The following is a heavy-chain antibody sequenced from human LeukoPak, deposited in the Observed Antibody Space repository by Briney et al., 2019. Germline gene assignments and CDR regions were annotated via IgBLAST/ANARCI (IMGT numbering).Heavy chain of an antibody. D-gene: IGHD2-2*01. CDR3: ARELYCSSTSCYAGNWFDP. J-gene: IGHJ5*02. CDR2: IYHSGST. CDR1: GYSISSGYY. V-gene: IGHV4-38-2*02. Sequence: SETLSLTCTVSGYSISSGYYWGWIRQPPGKGLEWIGSIYHSGSTYYNPSLKSRVTISVDTSKNQFSLKLSSVTAADTAVYYCARELYCSSTSCYAGNWFDPWGQGTLVTVSS.